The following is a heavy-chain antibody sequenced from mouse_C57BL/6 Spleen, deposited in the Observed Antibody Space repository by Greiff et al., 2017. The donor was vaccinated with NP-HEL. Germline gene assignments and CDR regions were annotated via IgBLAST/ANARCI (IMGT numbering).Heavy chain of an antibody. CDR2: IYPGDGDT. CDR3: AREIYYGSSLYWYFDV. D-gene: IGHD1-1*01. J-gene: IGHJ1*03. V-gene: IGHV1-82*01. Sequence: QVQLQQSGPELVKPGASVKISCKASGYAFSSSWMNWVKQRPGKGLEWIGRIYPGDGDTNYNGKFKGKATLTADKSSSTAYMQLSSLTSEDSAVYFCAREIYYGSSLYWYFDVWGTGTTVTVSS. CDR1: GYAFSSSW.